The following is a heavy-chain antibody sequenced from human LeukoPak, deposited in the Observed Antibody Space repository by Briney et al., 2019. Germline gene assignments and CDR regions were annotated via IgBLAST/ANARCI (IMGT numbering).Heavy chain of an antibody. CDR1: GFTFSSYA. CDR2: ISGSGSST. V-gene: IGHV3-23*01. CDR3: AKDLMVHWGNGYFDY. Sequence: GGSLRLSCAASGFTFSSYAMSWVRQAPGKGLEWVSAISGSGSSTYYADSVKGRFTISRDNSKNTLYLQMNSLRAEDTALYYCAKDLMVHWGNGYFDYWGQGTLVTVSS. D-gene: IGHD2-8*01. J-gene: IGHJ4*02.